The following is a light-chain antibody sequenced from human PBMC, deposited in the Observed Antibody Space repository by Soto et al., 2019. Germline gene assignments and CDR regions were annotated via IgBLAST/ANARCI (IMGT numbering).Light chain of an antibody. CDR3: QSYDSSLRV. CDR1: SSNIGAGYD. J-gene: IGLJ1*01. V-gene: IGLV1-40*01. CDR2: GNS. Sequence: QSALTQPPSVSGAPGQRVTISCTESSSNIGAGYDVHWYQQLPGTAPKLLIYGNSNRPSGVPDRFSGSKSGTSASLAITGLQAEDEADYYCQSYDSSLRVFGTGTKVTVL.